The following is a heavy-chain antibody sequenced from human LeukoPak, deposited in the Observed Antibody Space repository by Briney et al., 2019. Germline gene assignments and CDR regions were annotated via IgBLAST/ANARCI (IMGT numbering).Heavy chain of an antibody. D-gene: IGHD2-2*01. Sequence: SETLSLTCAVYGGSFSGYYWSWIRQPPGKGLEWIGEINHSGSTNYNPPLKGRVTISVDTSKNQFSLKLSSVTAADTAVYYCARVKYCSSTSCWGIDYWGQGTLVTVSS. V-gene: IGHV4-34*01. J-gene: IGHJ4*02. CDR1: GGSFSGYY. CDR2: INHSGST. CDR3: ARVKYCSSTSCWGIDY.